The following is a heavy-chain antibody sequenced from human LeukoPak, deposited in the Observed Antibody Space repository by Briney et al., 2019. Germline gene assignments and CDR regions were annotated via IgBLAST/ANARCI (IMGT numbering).Heavy chain of an antibody. Sequence: GGSLRLSCAASGFSFSSYTMNWVRQAPGKGLEWVSSISSRSTYIYYADSLKGRFTISRDNAKNSLYLQMNSLRAEDTAVYFCARVGLPEYSNGGLENWGQGTLVTVSS. J-gene: IGHJ4*02. CDR3: ARVGLPEYSNGGLEN. V-gene: IGHV3-21*01. CDR1: GFSFSSYT. D-gene: IGHD6-19*01. CDR2: ISSRSTYI.